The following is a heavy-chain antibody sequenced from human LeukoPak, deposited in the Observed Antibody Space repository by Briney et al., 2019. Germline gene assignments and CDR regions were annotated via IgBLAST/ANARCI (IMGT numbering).Heavy chain of an antibody. Sequence: GGSLTLSCVASGFAFSRFAMRWVRQAPGKGLEWVSGLTGSGCKYHADSVRGRFTISRDNSKNTLSLQMNRLRAEDTAVYYCAKMKGWRLYDYCMDVWGKGTTVTVSS. D-gene: IGHD2-15*01. V-gene: IGHV3-23*01. CDR2: LTGSGCK. CDR1: GFAFSRFA. J-gene: IGHJ6*03. CDR3: AKMKGWRLYDYCMDV.